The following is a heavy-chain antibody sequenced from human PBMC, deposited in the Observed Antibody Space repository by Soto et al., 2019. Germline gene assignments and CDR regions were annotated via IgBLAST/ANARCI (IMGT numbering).Heavy chain of an antibody. J-gene: IGHJ5*01. CDR3: ARNASGRGWFVS. CDR2: IYYIGTT. Sequence: SETLSLTCTVSGGSVKSPSHYWSWIRQPPGKGLEWIGNIYYIGTTEYNPSLDNRVTILLDTTENYFSLKLSSVTVADTAVYYCARNASGRGWFVSWGQGTLVTVS. V-gene: IGHV4-61*03. D-gene: IGHD3-10*01. CDR1: GGSVKSPSHY.